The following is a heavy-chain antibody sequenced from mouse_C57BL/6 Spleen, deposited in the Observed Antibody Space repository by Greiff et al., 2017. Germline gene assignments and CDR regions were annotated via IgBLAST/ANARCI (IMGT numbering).Heavy chain of an antibody. J-gene: IGHJ4*01. D-gene: IGHD1-1*02. V-gene: IGHV1-54*01. CDR1: GYAFTNYL. Sequence: QVQLQQSGAELVRPGTSVKVSCKASGYAFTNYLIEWVKQRPGQGLEWIGVINPGSGGTNYNEKFKGKATLTADKSSSTAYMQLSSLTSEDSAVYACARRVARGAMDYWGQGTSVTVSA. CDR3: ARRVARGAMDY. CDR2: INPGSGGT.